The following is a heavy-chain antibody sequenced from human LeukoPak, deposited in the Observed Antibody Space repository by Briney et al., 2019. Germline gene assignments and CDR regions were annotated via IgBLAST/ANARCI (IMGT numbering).Heavy chain of an antibody. CDR2: LIRSGGNT. CDR3: AKDPGYSSGWHSSGGNYFDY. CDR1: GFPFSIYA. D-gene: IGHD6-19*01. J-gene: IGHJ4*02. V-gene: IGHV3-23*01. Sequence: GGPLRLPCGASGFPFSIYAMMGLPAAPEKAREGWSALIRSGGNTYYAVSVKGRFTISRDNSKNTLYLQMNSLRAEDTAVYYCAKDPGYSSGWHSSGGNYFDYWGQGTLVTVSS.